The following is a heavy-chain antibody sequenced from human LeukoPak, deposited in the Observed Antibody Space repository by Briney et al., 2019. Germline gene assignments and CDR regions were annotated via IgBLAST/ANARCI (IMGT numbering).Heavy chain of an antibody. CDR3: AKRGGYSYGYDYNWLDP. D-gene: IGHD5-18*01. CDR1: GFTFRSYS. J-gene: IGHJ5*02. V-gene: IGHV3-30*02. CDR2: IGYAGTKK. Sequence: PGGSLRLSCAASGFTFRSYSMNWVRQAPGKGLEWVAFIGYAGTKKYCADSVKGRFTISRDNSQNTVYLQMDSLRDEDTAVYYCAKRGGYSYGYDYNWLDPWGQGTLVTVSS.